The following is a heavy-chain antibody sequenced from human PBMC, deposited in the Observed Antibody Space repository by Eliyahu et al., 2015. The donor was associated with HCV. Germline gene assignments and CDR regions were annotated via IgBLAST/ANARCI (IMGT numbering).Heavy chain of an antibody. Sequence: EVQVVESGGDLVQPGGSLRLSCEXSGFIFGHYWMAWVRQAPGRGLEWVASINXDGGERYHVDSVKGRFTISRDNAKSSLFLQMNSLRVEDTAIYYCARHPDTHLDYWGQGTLVTVSS. CDR1: GFIFGHYW. D-gene: IGHD3-9*01. J-gene: IGHJ4*02. CDR2: INXDGGER. CDR3: ARHPDTHLDY. V-gene: IGHV3-7*01.